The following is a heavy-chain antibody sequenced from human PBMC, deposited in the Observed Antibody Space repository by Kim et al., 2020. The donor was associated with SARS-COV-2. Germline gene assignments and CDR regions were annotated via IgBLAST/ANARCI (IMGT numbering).Heavy chain of an antibody. CDR3: AKSLRRSGSGYMDV. D-gene: IGHD3-3*01. J-gene: IGHJ6*03. CDR2: ISYDGSNK. V-gene: IGHV3-30*18. Sequence: GGSLRLSCAASGFTVSSYGMHWVRQAPGKGLEWVAVISYDGSNKYYADSVKGRFTISRDNSKNTLYLQMNSLRAEDTAVYYCAKSLRRSGSGYMDVWGKETTVTVSS. CDR1: GFTVSSYG.